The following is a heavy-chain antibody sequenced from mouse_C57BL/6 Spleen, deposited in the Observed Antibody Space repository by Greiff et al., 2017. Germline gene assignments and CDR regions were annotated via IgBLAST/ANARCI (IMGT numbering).Heavy chain of an antibody. CDR1: GYTFTSYT. Sequence: QVQLQQSGAELARPGASVKMSCKASGYTFTSYTMHWVKQRPGQGLEWIGYINPSSGYTKYNQKFTDKATLTADKSSSTAYMQLSSLTSEDSAVYYCARSPLLRQYYFDYLGQGTTRTVSS. J-gene: IGHJ2*01. V-gene: IGHV1-4*01. CDR3: ARSPLLRQYYFDY. D-gene: IGHD1-1*01. CDR2: INPSSGYT.